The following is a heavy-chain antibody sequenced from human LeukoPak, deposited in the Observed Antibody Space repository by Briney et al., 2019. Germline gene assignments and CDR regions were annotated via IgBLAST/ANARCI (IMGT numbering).Heavy chain of an antibody. Sequence: GGSLRLSCAASGFTFSSYAMHWVRQAPGKGLEWVAVISYDGSNKYYADSVKGRFTISRDNSKNTLCLQMNSLRAEDTAVYYCARGGALIAVADTTYYFDYWGQGTLVTVSS. V-gene: IGHV3-30*04. CDR1: GFTFSSYA. D-gene: IGHD6-19*01. J-gene: IGHJ4*02. CDR3: ARGGALIAVADTTYYFDY. CDR2: ISYDGSNK.